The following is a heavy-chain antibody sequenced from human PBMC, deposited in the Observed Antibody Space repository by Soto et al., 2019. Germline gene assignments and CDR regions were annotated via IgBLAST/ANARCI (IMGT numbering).Heavy chain of an antibody. V-gene: IGHV3-72*01. CDR2: VRNTVNSFST. CDR3: SRVYPTAKSSDY. CDR1: EFIFSDQY. Sequence: GGSLTLSCDVSAVSEFIFSDQYMDWVRQAQGQGLEWVGRVRNTVNSFSTAYAASVQGGFTISRDESKNTVYLQMNSLKTEDTAVYFCSRVYPTAKSSDYWGQGTLVTVSS. J-gene: IGHJ4*02.